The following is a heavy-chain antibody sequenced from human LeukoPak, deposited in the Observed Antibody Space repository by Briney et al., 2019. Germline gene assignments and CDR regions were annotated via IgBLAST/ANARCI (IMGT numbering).Heavy chain of an antibody. J-gene: IGHJ6*02. CDR2: INPNSGGT. Sequence: ASVKVSCKASGYTFTGYYMHWVRQAPGQGLEWMGWINPNSGGTNYAQKFQGRVTMTRDTSISTAYMELSRLRSDDTAVYYCAREYYYGSGSYAYAMDVWGQGTTLTVSS. CDR1: GYTFTGYY. D-gene: IGHD3-10*01. CDR3: AREYYYGSGSYAYAMDV. V-gene: IGHV1-2*02.